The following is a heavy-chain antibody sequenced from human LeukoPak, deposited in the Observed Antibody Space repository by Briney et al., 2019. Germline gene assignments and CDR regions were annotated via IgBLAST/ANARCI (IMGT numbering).Heavy chain of an antibody. CDR2: IYTSGST. CDR3: ARANYGSGSYSAFDI. V-gene: IGHV4-4*07. CDR1: GGSISSYY. Sequence: SETLSLTCTVSGGSISSYYWSWIRQPAGKGLEWIGRIYTSGSTNYNPSLKRRVTMSVDTSKNQFSLKLSSVTAADTAVYYCARANYGSGSYSAFDIWGQGTMVTVSS. D-gene: IGHD3-10*01. J-gene: IGHJ3*02.